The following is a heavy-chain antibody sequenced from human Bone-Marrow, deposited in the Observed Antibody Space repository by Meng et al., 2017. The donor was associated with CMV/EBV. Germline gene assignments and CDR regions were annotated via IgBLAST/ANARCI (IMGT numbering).Heavy chain of an antibody. J-gene: IGHJ3*02. D-gene: IGHD2-2*01. CDR2: ISSSSSYI. CDR3: ARGYCSSPSCYGFGAFDI. V-gene: IGHV3-21*01. CDR1: GFTFSSYS. Sequence: GGSLRLSCAASGFTFSSYSMNWVRQAPGKGLEWVSSISSSSSYIYYADSVKGRFTISRDNAKNSLYLQMNSLRAEDTAIYYCARGYCSSPSCYGFGAFDIWGQGTMVTVSS.